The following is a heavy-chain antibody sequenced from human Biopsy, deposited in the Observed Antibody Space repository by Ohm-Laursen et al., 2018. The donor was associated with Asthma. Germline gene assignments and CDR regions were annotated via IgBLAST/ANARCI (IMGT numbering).Heavy chain of an antibody. D-gene: IGHD3-3*02. CDR2: IKHDGSEK. V-gene: IGHV3-7*01. J-gene: IGHJ1*01. Sequence: SLRLPCAASGFTFGDYWMSWVCQVPGKGLEWVANIKHDGSEKNHVDSLKGRFTISRDNAKNSLYLQMNSLRAEDTAVYYCARTFHFWSPYHAEHYQLWGQGTLVTVSS. CDR1: GFTFGDYW. CDR3: ARTFHFWSPYHAEHYQL.